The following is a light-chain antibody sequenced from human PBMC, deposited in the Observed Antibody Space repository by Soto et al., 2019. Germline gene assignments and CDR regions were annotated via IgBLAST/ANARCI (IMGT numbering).Light chain of an antibody. V-gene: IGLV2-23*01. Sequence: SVLTQPASVSGSPGQSITISCTGTSSNVGCYNLVSWFQQLPGKVPKLMIYEGTKRPSGVSDRFSVSKSGYTVYLTISGLQAEDEADYYCFAYAGNSVYVFGTGTKVTVL. J-gene: IGLJ1*01. CDR1: SSNVGCYNL. CDR2: EGT. CDR3: FAYAGNSVYV.